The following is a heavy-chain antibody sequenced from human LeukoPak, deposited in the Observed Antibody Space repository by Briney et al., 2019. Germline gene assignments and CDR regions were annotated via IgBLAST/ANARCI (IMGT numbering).Heavy chain of an antibody. CDR1: GGTFSSYA. J-gene: IGHJ4*02. Sequence: ASVKVSCKASGGTFSSYAISWVRQAPGQGLEWMGGIIPIFGTANYAQKFQGRVTITADESTSTAYMELSSLRSEDTAVYYCARAAEWELRARTYYFDYWGQGALVTVSS. CDR2: IIPIFGTA. D-gene: IGHD1-26*01. V-gene: IGHV1-69*13. CDR3: ARAAEWELRARTYYFDY.